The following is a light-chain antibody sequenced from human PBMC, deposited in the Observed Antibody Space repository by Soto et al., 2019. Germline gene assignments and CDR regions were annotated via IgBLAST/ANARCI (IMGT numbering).Light chain of an antibody. V-gene: IGKV3D-20*01. Sequence: EIVLTQSPATLWLSPGEIATLSCGASQIVKNRYVAWYQQKPGLAPRLLIYDASTRATGIPDRFSGSGSGTDFTLTINRLEPEDFAVYYCQQYNNWPPALTFGGGTKVEIK. J-gene: IGKJ4*01. CDR3: QQYNNWPPALT. CDR2: DAS. CDR1: QIVKNRY.